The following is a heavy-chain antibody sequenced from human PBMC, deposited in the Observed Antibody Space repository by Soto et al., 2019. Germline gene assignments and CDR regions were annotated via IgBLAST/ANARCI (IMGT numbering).Heavy chain of an antibody. V-gene: IGHV1-8*01. D-gene: IGHD6-19*01. J-gene: IGHJ4*02. CDR1: GYTFTSYD. Sequence: QVQLVQSGAEVKKPGASVKVSCKASGYTFTSYDINWVRQATGQGLEWMGWMNPNSGNTGYAQKSXGWXTMTRNTAISTAYMELSSLRSEDTAVYYCARERSSGWYVDYWGQGTLVTVSS. CDR2: MNPNSGNT. CDR3: ARERSSGWYVDY.